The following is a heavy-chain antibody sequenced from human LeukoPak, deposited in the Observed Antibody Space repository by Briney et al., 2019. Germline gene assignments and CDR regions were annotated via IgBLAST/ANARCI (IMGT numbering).Heavy chain of an antibody. D-gene: IGHD3-22*01. V-gene: IGHV1-46*01. Sequence: GASVKVSCKASGYTFTDFYIHWVRQAPGQGLEWMGIINPSGGSTSYAQKFQGRVTMTRDMSTSTVYMELSSLRSEDTAVYYCARYYYDSSGYYGSDYWGQGTLVTVSS. CDR1: GYTFTDFY. J-gene: IGHJ4*02. CDR2: INPSGGST. CDR3: ARYYYDSSGYYGSDY.